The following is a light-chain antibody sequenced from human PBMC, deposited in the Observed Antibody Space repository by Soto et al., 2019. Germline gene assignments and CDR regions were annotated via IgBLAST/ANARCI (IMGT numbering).Light chain of an antibody. CDR1: QSISSF. CDR3: QQRRSWPLT. CDR2: DAS. J-gene: IGKJ4*02. V-gene: IGKV3-11*01. Sequence: DIVLTQSPATLSLSPGDRATLSCRASQSISSFLAWYQQKRGQAPRLLIYDASNRATGIPVRFSGSGSGTDFTLTISSLEPEDFAVYYCQQRRSWPLTFGGGTKVEIK.